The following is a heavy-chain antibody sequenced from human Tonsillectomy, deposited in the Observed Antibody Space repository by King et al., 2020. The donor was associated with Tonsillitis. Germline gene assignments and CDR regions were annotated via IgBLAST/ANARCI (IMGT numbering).Heavy chain of an antibody. CDR3: ARRETAYSSGWYADY. CDR1: GFTFNNYA. J-gene: IGHJ4*02. V-gene: IGHV3-23*04. Sequence: VQLVESGGGLVQPGGSLRLSCAASGFTFNNYAMSWVRQAPGKGLEWVSAISGRGGSTYYADSVKGRFTISRDNSKNTLYLQMNSLRAEDTAVYYCARRETAYSSGWYADYWGQGTLVTVSS. D-gene: IGHD6-13*01. CDR2: ISGRGGST.